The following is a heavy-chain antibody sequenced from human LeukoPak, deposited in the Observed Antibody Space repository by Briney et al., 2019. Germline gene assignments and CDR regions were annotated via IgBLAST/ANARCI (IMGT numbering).Heavy chain of an antibody. Sequence: GASVKVSCKASGYTFTSYDINWVRQATGQGLEWMGWISAYNGDTHHTQKFQDRVTMTTDTSTSTAYMELRSLRSDDTAIYYCARRGGKNYGDYLLYYYYMDVWGKGTTVTVS. CDR1: GYTFTSYD. V-gene: IGHV1-18*01. D-gene: IGHD4-17*01. J-gene: IGHJ6*03. CDR3: ARRGGKNYGDYLLYYYYMDV. CDR2: ISAYNGDT.